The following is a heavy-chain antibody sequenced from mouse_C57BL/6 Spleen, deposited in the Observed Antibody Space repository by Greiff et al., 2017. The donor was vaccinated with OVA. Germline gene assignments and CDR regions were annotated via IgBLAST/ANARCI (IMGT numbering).Heavy chain of an antibody. CDR2: IDPNSGGT. Sequence: QVQLQQPGAELVKPGASVKLSCKASGYTFTSYWMHWVKQRPGRGLEWIGRIDPNSGGTKYNEKFKSKATLTADKPSSTAYMQLCSLTSEDSAVYYCAGGDIYNNYGDYAMDYWGQGTSVTVSS. CDR1: GYTFTSYW. V-gene: IGHV1-72*01. D-gene: IGHD2-5*01. J-gene: IGHJ4*01. CDR3: AGGDIYNNYGDYAMDY.